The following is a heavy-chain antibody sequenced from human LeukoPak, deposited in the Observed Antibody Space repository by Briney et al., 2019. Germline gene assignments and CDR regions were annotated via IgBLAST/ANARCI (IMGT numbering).Heavy chain of an antibody. CDR2: LYYSGRT. D-gene: IGHD5-18*01. V-gene: IGHV4-59*01. Sequence: SETLSLTCSVSGVSISWYYRIWMEPPPPQELHWMGYLYYSGRTSYNPSLKSRVTISVDTSKNQFSLKLSSVTAADTAVYYCARDGYSYGHEYYMDVWGKGTTVTISS. CDR1: GVSISWYY. CDR3: ARDGYSYGHEYYMDV. J-gene: IGHJ6*03.